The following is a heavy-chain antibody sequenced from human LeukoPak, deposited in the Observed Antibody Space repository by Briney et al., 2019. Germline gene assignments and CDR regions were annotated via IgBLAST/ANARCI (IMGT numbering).Heavy chain of an antibody. CDR3: ARTPDDFWSGYYYYYYYMDV. CDR1: GGTFSSYA. Sequence: SVKVSCKASGGTFSSYAISWVRQAPGQGLEWMGGIIPIFGTANYAQKFQGRVTITADESTSTAYMELSSLRSEDTAVYYCARTPDDFWSGYYYYYYYMDVWGKGTTVTVSS. J-gene: IGHJ6*03. V-gene: IGHV1-69*13. CDR2: IIPIFGTA. D-gene: IGHD3-3*01.